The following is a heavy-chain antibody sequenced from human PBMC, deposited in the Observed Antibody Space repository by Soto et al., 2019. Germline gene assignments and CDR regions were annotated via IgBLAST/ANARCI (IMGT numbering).Heavy chain of an antibody. CDR2: ISRDGGSE. Sequence: HVQLVESGGGVVQPGKSLRLSCVYSGFTLSPYSLHWVRQPPGKGLEWVAVISRDGGSEYYADSVRGRFTISRDHSKSTLYLEMNSLRTEDTAVYFCARDRGFGELSPRTNTYYGIDVWGRGPKVTVSS. J-gene: IGHJ6*02. V-gene: IGHV3-30*04. CDR3: ARDRGFGELSPRTNTYYGIDV. CDR1: GFTLSPYS. D-gene: IGHD3-10*01.